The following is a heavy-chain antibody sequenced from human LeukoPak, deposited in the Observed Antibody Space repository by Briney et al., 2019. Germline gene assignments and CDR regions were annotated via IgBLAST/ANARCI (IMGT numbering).Heavy chain of an antibody. J-gene: IGHJ5*02. CDR1: GGSFSGYY. Sequence: SETLSLTCAVYGGSFSGYYWSWIRQPPGKGLEWIGEINHSGSTNYNPSLKSRVTISVDTSKNQFSLKLSSVTAADTAVYYCARRRGIVVVPAAIRRGDWLDPWGQGTLVTVSS. V-gene: IGHV4-34*01. D-gene: IGHD2-2*02. CDR3: ARRRGIVVVPAAIRRGDWLDP. CDR2: INHSGST.